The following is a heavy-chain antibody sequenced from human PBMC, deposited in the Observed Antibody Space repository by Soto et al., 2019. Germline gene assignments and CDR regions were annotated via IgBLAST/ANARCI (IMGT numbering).Heavy chain of an antibody. V-gene: IGHV1-24*01. CDR3: ATPSLLRYCSGGSCYPDAFDI. Sequence: QVQLVQSGAEVKKPGASVKVSCKVSGYTLTELSMHWVRQAPGKGLEWMGGFDPEDGETIYAQKFQGRVTMTEDTSTDTAYMELSSLRSEDTAVYYCATPSLLRYCSGGSCYPDAFDIWGQGTMVTVSS. CDR1: GYTLTELS. J-gene: IGHJ3*02. CDR2: FDPEDGET. D-gene: IGHD2-15*01.